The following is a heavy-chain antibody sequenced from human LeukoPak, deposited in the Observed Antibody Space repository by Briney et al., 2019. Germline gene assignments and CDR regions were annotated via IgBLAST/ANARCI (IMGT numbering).Heavy chain of an antibody. V-gene: IGHV3-21*01. CDR3: AREVVVAEYDYYGMDV. CDR1: GFAFSAYS. CDR2: ISSRSDYI. J-gene: IGHJ6*02. Sequence: GGSLRLSCAASGFAFSAYSMNWVRQAPGKGLEWVSSISSRSDYIYYADSVRGRFTISRDSAKNSLYLQMNSLRAEDTAVYYCAREVVVAEYDYYGMDVWGQGTTVTVSS. D-gene: IGHD2-15*01.